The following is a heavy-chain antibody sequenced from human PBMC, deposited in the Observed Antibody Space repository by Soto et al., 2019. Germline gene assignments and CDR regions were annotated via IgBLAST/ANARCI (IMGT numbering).Heavy chain of an antibody. CDR1: GGSIYRSGYY. CDR2: IDYNGVT. V-gene: IGHV4-39*01. CDR3: GKVLVGATGHTDSDS. J-gene: IGHJ4*02. D-gene: IGHD2-15*01. Sequence: SETLSLTCTVSGGSIYRSGYYWGWIRQPPGRGLEWIGNIDYNGVTYSNPPLESRVTISRDTSKNQFSLKLTSVTAADTALYYCGKVLVGATGHTDSDSWGPGTLVTVSS.